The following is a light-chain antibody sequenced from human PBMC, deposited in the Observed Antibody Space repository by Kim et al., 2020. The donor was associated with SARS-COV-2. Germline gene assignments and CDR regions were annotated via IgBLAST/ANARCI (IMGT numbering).Light chain of an antibody. V-gene: IGKV3-20*01. Sequence: EILLTQSPGTLSLSPGERATLSCRANHRISSNYLAWYQHKPGQSPRLLIHDASNMATGIPDRFSGSGSGTDFTLTISRLEPEDFAVYYCHQYIRSPYSFGQGTKLEI. CDR1: HRISSNY. CDR2: DAS. J-gene: IGKJ2*03. CDR3: HQYIRSPYS.